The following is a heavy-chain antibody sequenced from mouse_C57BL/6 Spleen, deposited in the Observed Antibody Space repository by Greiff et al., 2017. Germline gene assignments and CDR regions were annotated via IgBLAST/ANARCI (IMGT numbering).Heavy chain of an antibody. J-gene: IGHJ3*01. D-gene: IGHD1-1*01. CDR3: TINYYGSGFAY. V-gene: IGHV1-15*01. CDR1: GYTFTDYE. CDR2: IDPETGGT. Sequence: QVQLQQSGAELVRPGASVTLSCKASGYTFTDYEMHWVKQTPVHGLEWIGAIDPETGGTAYNQKFKGKARLTADKSSSTASMELRSLTSEASAVYYCTINYYGSGFAYWGQGTLVTVSA.